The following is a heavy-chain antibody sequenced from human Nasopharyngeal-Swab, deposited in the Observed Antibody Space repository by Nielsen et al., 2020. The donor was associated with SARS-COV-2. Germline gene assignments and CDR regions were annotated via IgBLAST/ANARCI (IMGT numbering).Heavy chain of an antibody. J-gene: IGHJ4*02. D-gene: IGHD6-13*01. CDR3: ARDDSVAAGIEL. V-gene: IGHV3-21*01. CDR2: ITSRSGYI. Sequence: WIRQPPGKGLEWVSTITSRSGYIYYADSVKGRFTISRDNAKNSLYLQMKGLRVEDTAVYYCARDDSVAAGIELWGQGTLVTVSS.